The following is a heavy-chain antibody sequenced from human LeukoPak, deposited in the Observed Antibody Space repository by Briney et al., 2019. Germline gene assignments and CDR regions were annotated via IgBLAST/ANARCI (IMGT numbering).Heavy chain of an antibody. Sequence: ASVKVSCKASGYTFTSCAISWVRQAPGQGLEWMGWISAYNVNPNSAQKLQGRFTMTTDTSTSTAYMELRSLRSDDTAVYYCASYYDSSGYYSTLHYYYYMDVWGKGTTVTVSS. CDR2: ISAYNVNP. J-gene: IGHJ6*03. CDR1: GYTFTSCA. V-gene: IGHV1-18*01. CDR3: ASYYDSSGYYSTLHYYYYMDV. D-gene: IGHD3-22*01.